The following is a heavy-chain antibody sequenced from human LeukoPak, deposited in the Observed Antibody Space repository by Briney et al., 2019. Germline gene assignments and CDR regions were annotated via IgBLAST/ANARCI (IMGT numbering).Heavy chain of an antibody. Sequence: GRSLRLSCAASGFTFSSYAMHWVRQAPGKGLEWVAVISYDGSNKYYADSVKGRFTISRDNSKNTLYLQMNSLRAEDTAVYYCVRDPSRTTVTFDYWGQGTLVTVSS. CDR3: VRDPSRTTVTFDY. V-gene: IGHV3-30*04. CDR1: GFTFSSYA. D-gene: IGHD4-17*01. CDR2: ISYDGSNK. J-gene: IGHJ4*02.